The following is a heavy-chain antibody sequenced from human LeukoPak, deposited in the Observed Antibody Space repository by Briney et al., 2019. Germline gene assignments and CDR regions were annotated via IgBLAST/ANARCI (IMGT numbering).Heavy chain of an antibody. D-gene: IGHD1-26*01. CDR1: SGSISTITYY. CDR3: ARGPPIVGATIDY. Sequence: SETLSLTCTVSSGSISTITYYWGWIRQSPGKGLEWIASIYHSGSAYYNPSLKSRVTISVDTSKNQFSLKLLSVTAADTAVYYCARGPPIVGATIDYWGQGTLVTVSS. J-gene: IGHJ4*02. CDR2: IYHSGSA. V-gene: IGHV4-39*01.